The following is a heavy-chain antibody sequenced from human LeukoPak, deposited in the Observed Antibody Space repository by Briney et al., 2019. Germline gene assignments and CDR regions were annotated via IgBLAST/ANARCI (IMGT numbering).Heavy chain of an antibody. CDR3: ASLSTIVGATAAFDI. D-gene: IGHD1-26*01. V-gene: IGHV4-38-2*01. CDR1: GYSISSGYY. Sequence: SETLSLTCAVSGYSISSGYYWGWIRQPPGKGLEWIGSIYHSGSTYYNPSLKSRVTISVDTSKNQFSLKLSSVTAADTAVYYCASLSTIVGATAAFDIWGQGTMVTVSS. J-gene: IGHJ3*02. CDR2: IYHSGST.